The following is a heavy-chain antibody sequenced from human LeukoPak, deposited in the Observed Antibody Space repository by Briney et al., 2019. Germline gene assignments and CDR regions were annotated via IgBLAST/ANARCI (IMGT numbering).Heavy chain of an antibody. V-gene: IGHV3-23*01. J-gene: IGHJ4*02. CDR1: GFTFSSYG. CDR2: ISGSGGST. Sequence: GGTLRLSCAASGFTFSSYGMSWVRQAPGKGLEWVSAISGSGGSTYYADSVKGRFTISRDNSKNSLYLQMNSLRAEDTALYYCAKDMAAYYYSSGNIDYWGQGTLVTVSS. CDR3: AKDMAAYYYSSGNIDY. D-gene: IGHD3-10*01.